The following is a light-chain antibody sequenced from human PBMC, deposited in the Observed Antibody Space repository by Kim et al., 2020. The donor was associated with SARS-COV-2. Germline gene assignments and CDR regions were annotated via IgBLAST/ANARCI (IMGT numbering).Light chain of an antibody. J-gene: IGLJ3*02. Sequence: QTDRQTGTGNSNGIGNQGAAWLQQHQDHPPKLLFHRNGNRPSGNAERVSASRSGNTASLTITGLQPEDEADYFCSAWDTSLPAWVFGGGTKVTVL. CDR2: RNG. V-gene: IGLV10-54*01. CDR1: SNGIGNQG. CDR3: SAWDTSLPAWV.